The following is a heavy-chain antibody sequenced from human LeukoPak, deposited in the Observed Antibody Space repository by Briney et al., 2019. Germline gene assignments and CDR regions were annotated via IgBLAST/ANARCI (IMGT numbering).Heavy chain of an antibody. CDR3: ARDSHSGYD. V-gene: IGHV7-4-1*02. Sequence: ASVKASCKASGYTFTSYPMNWVRQAPGQGLEWMGWINTDTGNPTYAQGFTGRFVLSLDTSVSTAYLQISSLKAEDTAMYYCARDSHSGYDWGQGTLVTVSS. CDR1: GYTFTSYP. D-gene: IGHD5-12*01. J-gene: IGHJ4*02. CDR2: INTDTGNP.